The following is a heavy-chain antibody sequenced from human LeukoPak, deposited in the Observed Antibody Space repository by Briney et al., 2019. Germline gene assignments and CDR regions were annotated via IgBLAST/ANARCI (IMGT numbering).Heavy chain of an antibody. J-gene: IGHJ4*02. Sequence: ASVKVSCKASGYTFTSYGISWVRQAPGQGLEWMGWISAYNGNTNYAQKLRGRVTMTTDTSTSTAYMELRSLRSDDTAVYYCARRYYYDSSGYYYYPYFDYWGQGTLVTVSS. CDR3: ARRYYYDSSGYYYYPYFDY. CDR2: ISAYNGNT. V-gene: IGHV1-18*01. D-gene: IGHD3-22*01. CDR1: GYTFTSYG.